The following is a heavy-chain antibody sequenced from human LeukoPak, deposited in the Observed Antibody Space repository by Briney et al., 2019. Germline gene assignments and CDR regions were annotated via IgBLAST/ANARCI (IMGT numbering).Heavy chain of an antibody. Sequence: GGSLRLFCSASGFTFSSYAMHWVRQAPGKGLEWVSSISSTSTYISYADSVKGRFTISRDNAKNSLYLQMNSLRAEDTAVYYCARGGGNFDYWGQGTLVTVSS. CDR1: GFTFSSYA. V-gene: IGHV3-21*01. CDR3: ARGGGNFDY. J-gene: IGHJ4*02. CDR2: ISSTSTYI. D-gene: IGHD2-15*01.